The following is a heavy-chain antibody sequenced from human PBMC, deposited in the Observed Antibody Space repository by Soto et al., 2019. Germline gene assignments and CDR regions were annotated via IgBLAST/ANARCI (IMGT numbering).Heavy chain of an antibody. Sequence: SVKVSCKASGGTFSSYTISWVRQAPGQGLEWMGRIIPILGIANYAQKFQGRVTITADKSTSTAYMELSSLRSEDTAVYYCASSYSSSWYYFDYWGQGTLVTVSS. D-gene: IGHD6-13*01. CDR1: GGTFSSYT. CDR3: ASSYSSSWYYFDY. V-gene: IGHV1-69*02. J-gene: IGHJ4*02. CDR2: IIPILGIA.